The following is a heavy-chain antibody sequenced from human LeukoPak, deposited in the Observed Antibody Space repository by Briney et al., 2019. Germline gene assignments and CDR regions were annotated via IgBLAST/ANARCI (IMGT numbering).Heavy chain of an antibody. J-gene: IGHJ6*02. V-gene: IGHV3-23*01. CDR2: ISGSGGST. CDR3: AKDDSYGFLGLDV. D-gene: IGHD5-18*01. CDR1: GFTFSSYA. Sequence: GGSLRLSCAASGFTFSSYAMSWVRPAPGKGLEWVSAISGSGGSTYYADSVKGRFTISRDNSKNTLYLQMNSLRAEDTAVYYCAKDDSYGFLGLDVWGQGTTVTVSS.